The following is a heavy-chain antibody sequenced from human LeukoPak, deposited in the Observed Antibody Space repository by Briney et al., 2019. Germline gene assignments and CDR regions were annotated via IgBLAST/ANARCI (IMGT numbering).Heavy chain of an antibody. D-gene: IGHD6-13*01. CDR1: GFTFSTYS. CDR3: ARGDGSSWVDY. J-gene: IGHJ4*02. Sequence: GGSLRLSCAASGFTFSTYSMNWVRQAPGKGLEWVAKIKQDGSEKNYVDSVKGRFTISRDNAKNSLYLQMSSLSAEDTALYYCARGDGSSWVDYWGQGTLVTVSS. V-gene: IGHV3-7*01. CDR2: IKQDGSEK.